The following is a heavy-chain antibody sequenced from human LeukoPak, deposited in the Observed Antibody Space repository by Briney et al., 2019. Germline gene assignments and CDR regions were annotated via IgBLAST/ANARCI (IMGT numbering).Heavy chain of an antibody. CDR3: AKAPGYCSSTSCSFDY. CDR2: TSYDGSNK. CDR1: GFTFSDYG. V-gene: IGHV3-30*18. Sequence: PGGSLRPSCAASGFTFSDYGMHWVRQAPGKGLEWVAVTSYDGSNKYYADSVKGRFTISRDNSKNTLYLQMNSLRAEDTAVYYCAKAPGYCSSTSCSFDYWGQGTLVTVSS. J-gene: IGHJ4*02. D-gene: IGHD2-2*03.